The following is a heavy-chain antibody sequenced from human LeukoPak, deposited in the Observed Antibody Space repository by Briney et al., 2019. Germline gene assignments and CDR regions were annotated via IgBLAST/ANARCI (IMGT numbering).Heavy chain of an antibody. J-gene: IGHJ5*02. CDR1: GGSFSNYY. V-gene: IGHV4-59*08. Sequence: PSETLSLTCTVSGGSFSNYYWSWIRQPPGKGLEWIGYIYYSGSTNYNPSLKSRVTISVDTSKNQFSLNLSSVTAADTAVYYCARHSTALVSYGFDPWGQGTLVTVSS. CDR2: IYYSGST. CDR3: ARHSTALVSYGFDP. D-gene: IGHD5-18*01.